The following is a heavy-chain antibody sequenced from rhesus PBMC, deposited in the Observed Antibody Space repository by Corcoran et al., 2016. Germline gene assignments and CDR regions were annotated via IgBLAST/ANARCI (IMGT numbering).Heavy chain of an antibody. V-gene: IGHV5-20*01. J-gene: IGHJ4*01. CDR3: AKGGWGDLFDY. CDR2: IDPSDSDT. CDR1: GYSFTSYW. Sequence: EVQLVQSGAEVKRPGESLKISCKTSGYSFTSYWISWVRQMPGKGLEWMGAIDPSDSDTRYNPSFQGQVTISAEKSISTAYLQWSRLKASDTATYYCAKGGWGDLFDYWGQGVLVTVSS. D-gene: IGHD3-34*01.